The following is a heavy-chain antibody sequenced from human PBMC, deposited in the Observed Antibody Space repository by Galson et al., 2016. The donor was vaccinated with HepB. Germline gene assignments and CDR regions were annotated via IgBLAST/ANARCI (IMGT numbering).Heavy chain of an antibody. CDR1: GFSLTTRGEG. J-gene: IGHJ4*01. CDR3: LHNQRLQMGDDFWR. D-gene: IGHD3-3*01. CDR2: IYWDDDK. V-gene: IGHV2-5*02. Sequence: PALVKPTQTLTLTCTFSGFSLTTRGEGVGWIRQPPGKALEWLALIYWDDDKDYSPSLKSRLTITKDTSKNQVVLTMTNMDPVDTATYFCLHNQRLQMGDDFWRWGHGTLVTVSS.